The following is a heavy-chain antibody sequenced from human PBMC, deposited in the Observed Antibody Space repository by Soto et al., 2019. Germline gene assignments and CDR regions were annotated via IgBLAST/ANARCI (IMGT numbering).Heavy chain of an antibody. Sequence: QVQLVESGGGVVQPGRALRLSCAASGVTFSRYGMHGVRQAPGKGLEWVAVISYDGSNKYYADSVKGRFTISRDNSKNTRYLQMNSLRAEDTAVYYCAKDRVGWELLPTGVLDYWGQGTLVTVSS. J-gene: IGHJ4*02. CDR1: GVTFSRYG. CDR2: ISYDGSNK. V-gene: IGHV3-30*18. CDR3: AKDRVGWELLPTGVLDY. D-gene: IGHD1-26*01.